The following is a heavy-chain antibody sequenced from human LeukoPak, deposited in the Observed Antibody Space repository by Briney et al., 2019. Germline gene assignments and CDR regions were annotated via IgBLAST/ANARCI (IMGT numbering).Heavy chain of an antibody. CDR3: ARGLRAASSSWFQY. V-gene: IGHV1-8*01. D-gene: IGHD6-13*01. Sequence: ASVKVSCKASGYTFTSYDINWVRQATGQGLEWMGWMNPNSGNTGYAQKFQGRVTMTRNTSISTAYMELSSLRSEDTAVHYCARGLRAASSSWFQYWGQGTLVTVSS. J-gene: IGHJ4*02. CDR2: MNPNSGNT. CDR1: GYTFTSYD.